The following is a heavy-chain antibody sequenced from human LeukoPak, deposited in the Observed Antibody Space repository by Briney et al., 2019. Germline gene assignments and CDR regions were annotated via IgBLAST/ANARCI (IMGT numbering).Heavy chain of an antibody. CDR2: ISYDGGNK. Sequence: SGGSLRLSCAASGFSFSTFAMHWFRQAPGKGLEWVAVISYDGGNKYYADSVKGRFSMSRDNAKNTVYLQMNSLRGEDTAVYYCARDTVSGSHDFDYWGQGTLVTVFS. CDR3: ARDTVSGSHDFDY. J-gene: IGHJ4*02. V-gene: IGHV3-30-3*01. CDR1: GFSFSTFA. D-gene: IGHD3-10*01.